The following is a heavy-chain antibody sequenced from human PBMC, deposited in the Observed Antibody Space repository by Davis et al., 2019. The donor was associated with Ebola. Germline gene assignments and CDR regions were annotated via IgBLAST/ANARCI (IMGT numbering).Heavy chain of an antibody. CDR2: INAGNGNT. J-gene: IGHJ4*02. CDR1: GDTIATYG. D-gene: IGHD6-13*01. CDR3: ARDTLYSSSCDY. Sequence: ASVKVSCKASGDTIATYGFSWVRQAPGQGLEWMGWINAGNGNTKYSQKFQGRVTITRDTSASTAYMELSSLRSEDTAVYYCARDTLYSSSCDYWGQGTLVTVSS. V-gene: IGHV1-3*01.